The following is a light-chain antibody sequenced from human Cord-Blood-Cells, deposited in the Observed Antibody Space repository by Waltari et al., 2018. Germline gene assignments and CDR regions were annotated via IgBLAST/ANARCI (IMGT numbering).Light chain of an antibody. Sequence: EIVMTQSPATLSVSPGERATLSCRASQSVSSNLAWYQQKPGQAPRLLIYGASTRATAIPARFSGSGSGTEFTLTISSLQSEDFAVYYRQQYNNWPPTWTFGQGTKVEIK. V-gene: IGKV3-15*01. CDR1: QSVSSN. CDR3: QQYNNWPPTWT. CDR2: GAS. J-gene: IGKJ1*01.